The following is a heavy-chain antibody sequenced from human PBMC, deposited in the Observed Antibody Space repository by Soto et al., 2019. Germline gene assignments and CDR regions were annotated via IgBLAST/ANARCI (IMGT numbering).Heavy chain of an antibody. J-gene: IGHJ4*02. Sequence: SETLSLTCTVSGASISSSDYYWGWVRQTPGKGLDWIGNIYYSGTTYYNPSLKSRVTISVDTSKNQFSLKLNSVTAADTAVYYCARFLVNASRNTEFDYWGQGTLVTVSS. CDR3: ARFLVNASRNTEFDY. D-gene: IGHD2-21*01. CDR1: GASISSSDYY. V-gene: IGHV4-39*01. CDR2: IYYSGTT.